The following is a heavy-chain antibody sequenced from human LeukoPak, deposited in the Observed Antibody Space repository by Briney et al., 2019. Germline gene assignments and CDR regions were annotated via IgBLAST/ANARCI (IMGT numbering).Heavy chain of an antibody. V-gene: IGHV3-30*18. CDR1: GFTFSSHW. CDR3: AKDYRPHDFWSGLVDY. Sequence: PGGSLRLSCAASGFTFSSHWMSWVRQAPGKGLEWVTLISYDGSNKYYADSVKGRFTISRDNSKNTLYLQMNSLRAEDTAVYYCAKDYRPHDFWSGLVDYWGQGTLVTVSS. J-gene: IGHJ4*02. D-gene: IGHD3-3*01. CDR2: ISYDGSNK.